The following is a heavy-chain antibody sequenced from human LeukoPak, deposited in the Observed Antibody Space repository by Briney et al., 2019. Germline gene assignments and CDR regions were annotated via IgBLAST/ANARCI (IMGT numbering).Heavy chain of an antibody. D-gene: IGHD2-15*01. J-gene: IGHJ3*01. V-gene: IGHV4-59*05. CDR2: IHESGST. CDR3: VRQKPDTLWAFDF. Sequence: PSETLSLTCTVSGGSISSNYWSWIRQPPGKGLEWIGSIHESGSTFYNPALKSRVTKSVDTSNNQFSLNLISVTAADTAVYFCVRQKPDTLWAFDFWGQGTMVTVSS. CDR1: GGSISSNY.